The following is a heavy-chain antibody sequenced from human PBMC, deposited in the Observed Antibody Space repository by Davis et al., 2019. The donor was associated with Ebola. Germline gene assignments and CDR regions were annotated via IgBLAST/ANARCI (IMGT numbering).Heavy chain of an antibody. J-gene: IGHJ5*02. Sequence: ASVKVSCKASGYTFTSYGISWVRQAPGQGREWRGWISAYNGNTNYAQKLQGRVTMNTDTSTSTAYMELRSLGSDDTAVYYCARAVVPAGPFDPWGQGTLVTVSS. CDR3: ARAVVPAGPFDP. V-gene: IGHV1-18*01. CDR2: ISAYNGNT. D-gene: IGHD2-2*01. CDR1: GYTFTSYG.